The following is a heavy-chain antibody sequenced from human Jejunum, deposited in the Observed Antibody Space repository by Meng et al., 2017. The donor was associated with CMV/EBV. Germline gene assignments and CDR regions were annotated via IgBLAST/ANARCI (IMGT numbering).Heavy chain of an antibody. V-gene: IGHV4-59*01. CDR1: GAATGGNF. CDR3: ARGWGTTSPWDY. J-gene: IGHJ4*02. Sequence: PVSGAATGGNFGNGSRQPSGKEPGWFGKMDSSGTPKNTPSLKSRVTISVDTSKRHFSLKLGSGAAADPAVNYCARGWGTTSPWDYWGQGMLVTVSS. CDR2: MDSSGTP. D-gene: IGHD3-16*01.